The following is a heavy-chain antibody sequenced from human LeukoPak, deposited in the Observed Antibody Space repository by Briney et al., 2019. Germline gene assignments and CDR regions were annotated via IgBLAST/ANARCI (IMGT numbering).Heavy chain of an antibody. Sequence: GASAKVSCKASGYTFTRYGISWVRQAPGQGLEWMGWISAYNGNTNYAQKLQGRVTMTTDTSTSTAYMELRSLRSDDTAVYYCVRFLEWLSTNDYWGQGTLVTVSS. D-gene: IGHD3-3*01. CDR2: ISAYNGNT. V-gene: IGHV1-18*01. J-gene: IGHJ4*02. CDR3: VRFLEWLSTNDY. CDR1: GYTFTRYG.